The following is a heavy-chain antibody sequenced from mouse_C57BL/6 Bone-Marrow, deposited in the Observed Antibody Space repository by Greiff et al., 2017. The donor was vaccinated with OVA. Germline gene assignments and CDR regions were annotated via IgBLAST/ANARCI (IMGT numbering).Heavy chain of an antibody. J-gene: IGHJ3*01. D-gene: IGHD2-4*01. Sequence: QVQLQQSGPGLVQPSQSLSITCTVSGFSLTSYGVHWVRQSPGKGLEWLGVIWRGGSTDYNAAFMSRLSITKDNSKSQVFFKMNSLQADDTAIYYCAKKHYDYPAWFAYWGQGTLVTVSA. V-gene: IGHV2-5*01. CDR3: AKKHYDYPAWFAY. CDR2: IWRGGST. CDR1: GFSLTSYG.